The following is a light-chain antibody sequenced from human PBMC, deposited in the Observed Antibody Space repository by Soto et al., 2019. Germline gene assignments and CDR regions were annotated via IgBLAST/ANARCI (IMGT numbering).Light chain of an antibody. CDR1: QSVSSY. CDR2: DVS. J-gene: IGKJ2*01. Sequence: EIVLTQSPATLSLSLGERATLSCRASQSVSSYLAWYQQKPGQAPSLLIYDVSNRATGIPARFSGTGSGTAFTPTIRSLEPEDFAGYYCQQRSNWPRTFGQGTKLEIK. CDR3: QQRSNWPRT. V-gene: IGKV3-11*01.